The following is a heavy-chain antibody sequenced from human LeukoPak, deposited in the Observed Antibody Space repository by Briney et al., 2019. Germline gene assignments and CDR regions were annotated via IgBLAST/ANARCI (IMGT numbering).Heavy chain of an antibody. Sequence: GGSLRLSCAASGFTFSIYGMHWVRQAPGKGLEWVAVISYDGSNKYYADSVKGRFTISRDNSKNTLYLQMNSLRAEDTAVYYCAKDSSYYYDSNGYFDYWGQGTLVTVSS. CDR3: AKDSSYYYDSNGYFDY. CDR1: GFTFSIYG. CDR2: ISYDGSNK. V-gene: IGHV3-30*18. J-gene: IGHJ4*02. D-gene: IGHD3-22*01.